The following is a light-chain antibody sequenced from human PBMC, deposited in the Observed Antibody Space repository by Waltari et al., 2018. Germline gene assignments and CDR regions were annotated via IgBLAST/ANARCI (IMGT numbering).Light chain of an antibody. V-gene: IGLV3-21*03. CDR2: DDD. Sequence: SYVLTQPPSVSVAPGKTAKITCGGTDIQTKTVQWYQQKPGRAPDVFVFDDDKRPSGIPERVSGSNSGSAATLTISRVEPGDEADYYGQVWDADGDHVVFGGGTRLTVL. CDR3: QVWDADGDHVV. CDR1: DIQTKT. J-gene: IGLJ3*02.